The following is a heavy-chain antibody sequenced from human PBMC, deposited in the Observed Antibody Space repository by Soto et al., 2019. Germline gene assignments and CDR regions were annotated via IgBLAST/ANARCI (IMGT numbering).Heavy chain of an antibody. J-gene: IGHJ5*02. D-gene: IGHD2-15*01. CDR3: ARSLVVVAAVGWFDP. CDR1: GGSFSGYY. Sequence: QVQLQQWGAGLLKPSETLSLTCAVYGGSFSGYYWSWIRQPPGKGLEWIGEINHSGSTNYNPSLKSRVTISVDTSKNQFSLKRSSVTAAETAVYYCARSLVVVAAVGWFDPWGQGTLVTVSS. CDR2: INHSGST. V-gene: IGHV4-34*01.